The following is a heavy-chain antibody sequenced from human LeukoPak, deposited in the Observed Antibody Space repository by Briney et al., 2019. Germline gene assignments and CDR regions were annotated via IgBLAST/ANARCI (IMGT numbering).Heavy chain of an antibody. D-gene: IGHD3-10*01. CDR2: IKPNSAGT. Sequence: ASVRVSCTAPGYTFSGCFMHWVRQAPGQGLEWMGGIKPNSAGTRDAQKFQGRFTMTRDTSINTAYMELSWLTSDDTAVYYCVREGINKAFDSWDQGTLVIVSS. J-gene: IGHJ4*02. CDR1: GYTFSGCF. CDR3: VREGINKAFDS. V-gene: IGHV1-2*02.